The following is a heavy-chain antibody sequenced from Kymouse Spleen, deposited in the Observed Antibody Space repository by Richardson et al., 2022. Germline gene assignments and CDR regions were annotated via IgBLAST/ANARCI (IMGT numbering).Heavy chain of an antibody. V-gene: IGHV3-33*01. Sequence: QVQLVESGGGVVQPGRSLRLSCAASGFTFSSYGMHWVRQAPGKGLEWVAVIWYDGSNKYYADSVKGRFTISRDNSKNTLYLQMNSLRAEDTAVYYCARDQVAARPYYYYGMDVWGQGTTVTVSS. J-gene: IGHJ6*02. D-gene: IGHD6-6*01. CDR2: IWYDGSNK. CDR3: ARDQVAARPYYYYGMDV. CDR1: GFTFSSYG.